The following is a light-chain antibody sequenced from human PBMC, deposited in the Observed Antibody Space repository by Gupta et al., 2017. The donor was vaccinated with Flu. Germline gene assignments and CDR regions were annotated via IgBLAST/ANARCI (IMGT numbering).Light chain of an antibody. J-gene: IGKJ2*01. CDR3: QQYGISVYI. Sequence: EIVLTQSPGTLSLSPGERATLSCRASQSVNNNLLTWYQQKPGQAPRLLIYGASSRATGIPDRFSGSGSGTDFTLTIRRLEPEDFAVYYCQQYGISVYIFCQGTKLEIK. CDR2: GAS. V-gene: IGKV3-20*01. CDR1: QSVNNNL.